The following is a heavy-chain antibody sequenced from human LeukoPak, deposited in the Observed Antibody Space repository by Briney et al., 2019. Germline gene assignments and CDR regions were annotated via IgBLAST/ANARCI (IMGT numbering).Heavy chain of an antibody. CDR2: IYYDGST. CDR3: ARTSAAEALDY. J-gene: IGHJ4*02. CDR1: GGSISSSSYY. D-gene: IGHD6-13*01. V-gene: IGHV4-39*07. Sequence: SETLSLTCTVSGGSISSSSYYWGWIRQPPGKGLEWIGSIYYDGSTYYNPSLKSRVTISLDTSKNQFSLKLSSVTAADTAVYYCARTSAAEALDYWGQGTLVTVSS.